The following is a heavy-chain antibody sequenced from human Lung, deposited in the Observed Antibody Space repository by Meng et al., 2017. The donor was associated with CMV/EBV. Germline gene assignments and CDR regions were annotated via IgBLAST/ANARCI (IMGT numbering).Heavy chain of an antibody. D-gene: IGHD3-9*01. Sequence: GGSLRLXCAASGFTVSRNYMNWVRQTPGKGLECASVIYSSGSGRTKYADSVKGRFTISRDNSKNTVFLQMNSLRADDTAVYYCVRAPSYDILTAYPMAFDYWGQGTXVTVSS. CDR3: VRAPSYDILTAYPMAFDY. CDR1: GFTVSRNY. J-gene: IGHJ4*02. V-gene: IGHV3-53*01. CDR2: IYSSGSGRT.